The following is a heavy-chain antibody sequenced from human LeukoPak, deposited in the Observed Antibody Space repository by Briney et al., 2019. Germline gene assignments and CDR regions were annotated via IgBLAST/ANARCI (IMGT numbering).Heavy chain of an antibody. D-gene: IGHD2-15*01. Sequence: EASVKVSCEVSGYTLTELSMHWVRQAPGKGLEWMGGFDPEVGKTIYAQKFQGRVTMTEDTSTDTAYMELSSLRSEDTAVYYCATRYCSGGCCPNYYYYYINVWGKGTTVTVSS. J-gene: IGHJ6*03. V-gene: IGHV1-24*01. CDR3: ATRYCSGGCCPNYYYYYINV. CDR2: FDPEVGKT. CDR1: GYTLTELS.